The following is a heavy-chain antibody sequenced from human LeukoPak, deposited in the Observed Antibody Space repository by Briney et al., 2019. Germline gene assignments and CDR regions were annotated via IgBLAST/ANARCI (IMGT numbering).Heavy chain of an antibody. J-gene: IGHJ4*02. D-gene: IGHD5-18*01. Sequence: SETLSLTCTVSGGSVSSSSYYWGWIRQPPGKGLEWIGTIYHTTGTTYYNPSLQSRVTVSLDTSKNQFSLKLSSMTAADTAVYYCARQVIMVDTAMVTGQIDYWGQGTLVTVSS. CDR2: IYHTTGTT. CDR1: GGSVSSSSYY. CDR3: ARQVIMVDTAMVTGQIDY. V-gene: IGHV4-39*01.